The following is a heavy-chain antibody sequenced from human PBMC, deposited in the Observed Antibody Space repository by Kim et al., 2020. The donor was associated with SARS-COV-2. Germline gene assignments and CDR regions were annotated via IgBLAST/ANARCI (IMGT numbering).Heavy chain of an antibody. D-gene: IGHD3-10*01. J-gene: IGHJ3*02. CDR2: ISSSGSTI. CDR1: GFTFSDYY. Sequence: GGSLRLSCAVSGFTFSDYYMSWIRQAPGKGLEWVSYISSSGSTIYYADSVKGRFTISRDNAKNSLYLQMNSLRAEDTAVYYCARAPSLLWFGERDAFDIWGQGTMVTVSS. CDR3: ARAPSLLWFGERDAFDI. V-gene: IGHV3-11*01.